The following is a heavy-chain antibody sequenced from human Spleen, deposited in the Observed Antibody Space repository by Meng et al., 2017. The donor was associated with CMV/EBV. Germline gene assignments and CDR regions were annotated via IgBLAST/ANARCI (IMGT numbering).Heavy chain of an antibody. V-gene: IGHV3-48*04. CDR2: ISTTSSTI. Sequence: GESLKISCAASGFTFSSYSMNWVRQAPGKGLEWVSYISTTSSTIYYADSVKGRFTISRDNAKNSLYLQMNSLRGEDTAVYYCAGIWFGELLDYWGQGTLVTVSS. J-gene: IGHJ4*02. CDR1: GFTFSSYS. CDR3: AGIWFGELLDY. D-gene: IGHD3-10*01.